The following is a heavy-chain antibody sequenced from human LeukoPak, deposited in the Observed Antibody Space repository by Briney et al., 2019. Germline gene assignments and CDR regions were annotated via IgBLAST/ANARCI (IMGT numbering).Heavy chain of an antibody. CDR1: GYTFTGYY. J-gene: IGHJ4*02. V-gene: IGHV1-2*02. Sequence: ASVKVSCKASGYTFTGYYMHWVRQAPGQWLEWMGWINPNSGGTNYAQKFQGRVTMTRDTSISTAYMELSRLRSDDTAVYYCARDRIAAAGATRFDYWGQGTLVTVSS. CDR3: ARDRIAAAGATRFDY. D-gene: IGHD6-13*01. CDR2: INPNSGGT.